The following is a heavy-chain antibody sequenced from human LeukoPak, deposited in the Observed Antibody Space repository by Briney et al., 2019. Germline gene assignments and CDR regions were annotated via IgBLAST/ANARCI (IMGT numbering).Heavy chain of an antibody. J-gene: IGHJ4*02. D-gene: IGHD2-8*01. CDR2: INHSGST. CDR3: ARVTSRLGVCDY. V-gene: IGHV4-39*07. Sequence: SETLSLTCTVSGGSISSSSYYWGWIRQPPGKGLEWIGEINHSGSTNYNPSLKSRVTISVDTSKNQFSLKLSSVTAADTAVYYCARVTSRLGVCDYWGQGSLVTVSS. CDR1: GGSISSSSYY.